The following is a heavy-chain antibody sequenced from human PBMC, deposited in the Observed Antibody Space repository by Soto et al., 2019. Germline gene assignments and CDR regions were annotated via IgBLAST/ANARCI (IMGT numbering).Heavy chain of an antibody. CDR2: IDKDDDK. D-gene: IGHD3-22*01. J-gene: IGHJ4*02. CDR3: ARVPWYYDSSCFIGFDS. V-gene: IGHV2-70*01. Sequence: SWIRQPPGKAREWLALIDKDDDKNYSPSLKARLTISKDTSKIQVVLTMTNMDPVDTATYYCARVPWYYDSSCFIGFDSWGQRTLFTVSS.